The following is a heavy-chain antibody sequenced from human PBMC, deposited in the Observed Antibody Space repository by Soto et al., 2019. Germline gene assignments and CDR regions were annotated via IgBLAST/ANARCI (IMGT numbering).Heavy chain of an antibody. Sequence: SLRLSCTASGCSFSDYAVSWVRQAPGKGLEWVSSIRTKIYRETTQYAASVKGRFTISRDDSESTAYLQMNSLKTEDTAVYYCARDIFDATGKYFDFWGQGTLVTVSS. CDR1: GCSFSDYA. V-gene: IGHV3-49*04. D-gene: IGHD2-15*01. J-gene: IGHJ4*02. CDR3: ARDIFDATGKYFDF. CDR2: IRTKIYRETT.